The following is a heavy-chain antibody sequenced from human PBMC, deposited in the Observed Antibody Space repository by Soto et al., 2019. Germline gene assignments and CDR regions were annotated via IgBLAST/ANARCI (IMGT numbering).Heavy chain of an antibody. J-gene: IGHJ4*02. Sequence: QVQLVQSGAEEKKPGASVKVSCKASGYTFTRYAMHWVRQAPGQRLEWMGWINAGNGNTKYSQKFQGRVTITRDTSASTAYMELSSLRSEDTAVYYCARVLVGATPVDYWGQGTLVTVSS. V-gene: IGHV1-3*05. CDR2: INAGNGNT. CDR3: ARVLVGATPVDY. D-gene: IGHD1-26*01. CDR1: GYTFTRYA.